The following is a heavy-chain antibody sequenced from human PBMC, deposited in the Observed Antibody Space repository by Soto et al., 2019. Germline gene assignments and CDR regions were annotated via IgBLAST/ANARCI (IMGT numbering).Heavy chain of an antibody. CDR2: IYWNDDK. CDR1: GFSLRTSGVG. Sequence: SGPTLVNPTQTLTLTCIFSGFSLRTSGVGVGWIRQPPGKALEWLGFIYWNDDKRYSPSLKSRLTITKDTSKNQVVLTMTNMDPVETAQNYCAKSGSSGWYGWFDPWGQGTQVTVSS. CDR3: AKSGSSGWYGWFDP. V-gene: IGHV2-5*01. D-gene: IGHD6-19*01. J-gene: IGHJ5*02.